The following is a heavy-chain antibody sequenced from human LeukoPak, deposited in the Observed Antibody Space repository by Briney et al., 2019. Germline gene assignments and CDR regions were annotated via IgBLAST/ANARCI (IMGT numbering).Heavy chain of an antibody. CDR1: GYTFTSYG. D-gene: IGHD3-9*01. V-gene: IGHV1-18*01. J-gene: IGHJ4*02. CDR2: ISAYNGNT. CDR3: ARGRRYFDWLLPDY. Sequence: ASVKVSCKASGYTFTSYGISWVRQAPGQGLEWMGWISAYNGNTNYAQKLQGRVTMTTDTSTSTAYMELRSLRSDDTAACYCARGRRYFDWLLPDYWGQGTLVTVSS.